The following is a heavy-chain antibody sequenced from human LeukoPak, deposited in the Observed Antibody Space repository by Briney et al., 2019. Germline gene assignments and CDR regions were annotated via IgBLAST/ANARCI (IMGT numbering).Heavy chain of an antibody. D-gene: IGHD6-19*01. J-gene: IGHJ4*02. CDR1: GFTFSSYS. CDR2: ISSSSSYI. Sequence: GGSLRLSCAASGFTFSSYSMNCVRQAPGKGLEWVSSISSSSSYIYYADSVKGRFTISRDNAKNSLYLQMNRLRAEDTAVYYCARDQLKRYRSGWYWWGQGTLVTVSS. V-gene: IGHV3-21*01. CDR3: ARDQLKRYRSGWYW.